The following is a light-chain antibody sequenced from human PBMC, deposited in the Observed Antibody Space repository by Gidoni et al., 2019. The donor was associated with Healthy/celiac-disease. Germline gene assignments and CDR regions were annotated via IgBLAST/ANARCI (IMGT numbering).Light chain of an antibody. CDR1: QSVSSSY. CDR3: QQYGSSPQT. V-gene: IGKV3-20*01. CDR2: GAS. J-gene: IGKJ4*01. Sequence: EIVLTQSPGTLSLTPGGSATLSCRASQSVSSSYLACYQQKPGQAPRRPIYGASSRATGIPDRVSGSGAGTDFTLTISRLEPEDFAVYYCQQYGSSPQTFGGGTKVEIK.